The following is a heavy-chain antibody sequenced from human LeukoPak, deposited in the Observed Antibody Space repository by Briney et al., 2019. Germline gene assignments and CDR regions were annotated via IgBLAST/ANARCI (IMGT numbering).Heavy chain of an antibody. CDR3: ARQAYYYGSGSYYWWFDP. CDR2: IYYSGST. D-gene: IGHD3-10*01. Sequence: PSETLSLTCTVSGGSISSYYWSWIRQPPGKGLEWIGYIYYSGSTNYNPSLKSRVTISVDTSKNQFSLKLSSVTAADTAVYYCARQAYYYGSGSYYWWFDPWGQGTLVTVSS. CDR1: GGSISSYY. V-gene: IGHV4-59*08. J-gene: IGHJ5*02.